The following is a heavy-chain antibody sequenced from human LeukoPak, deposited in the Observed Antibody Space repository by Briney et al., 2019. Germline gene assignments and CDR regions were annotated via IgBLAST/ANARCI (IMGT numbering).Heavy chain of an antibody. D-gene: IGHD3-10*01. CDR2: IYSGGST. V-gene: IGHV3-66*01. CDR1: GFTVRSNY. Sequence: GGSLRLSCAASGFTVRSNYMSWVRQAPGKGLEWVSVIYSGGSTYYANSVKGRFTISRDNSKNTLYLQMGSLRAEDMAVYYCARGGLLWFGELSGYWGQGTLVTVSS. CDR3: ARGGLLWFGELSGY. J-gene: IGHJ4*02.